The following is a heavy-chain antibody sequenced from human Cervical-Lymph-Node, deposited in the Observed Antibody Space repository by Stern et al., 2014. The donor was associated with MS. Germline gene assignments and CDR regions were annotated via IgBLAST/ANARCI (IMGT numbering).Heavy chain of an antibody. J-gene: IGHJ6*02. D-gene: IGHD3-10*01. CDR3: AKVGAEGGMDV. V-gene: IGHV3-30*18. CDR2: ISNDGNNK. CDR1: GYTFSHYG. Sequence: QVQLVESGGGVVQPGRSLRLSCAASGYTFSHYGMHWVRQAPGKGLEWVALISNDGNNKYYAESVKGRFTVSRDSSMNTVYLQMNSLSGEDTAVYYCAKVGAEGGMDVWGQGTTVTVSS.